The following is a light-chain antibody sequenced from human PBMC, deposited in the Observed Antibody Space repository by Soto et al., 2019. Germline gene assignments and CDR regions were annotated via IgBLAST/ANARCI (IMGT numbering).Light chain of an antibody. CDR1: QSISTY. Sequence: VLTQSPATLSLSLGERATLSCRAGQSISTYLAWYQQRSGQGPRLLIYGASTRAPGIPARFSGSGSGTDFTLTISSLEPEDFAVYFCQQRKSWPPTFGGGTKVEIK. CDR2: GAS. J-gene: IGKJ4*01. V-gene: IGKV3-11*01. CDR3: QQRKSWPPT.